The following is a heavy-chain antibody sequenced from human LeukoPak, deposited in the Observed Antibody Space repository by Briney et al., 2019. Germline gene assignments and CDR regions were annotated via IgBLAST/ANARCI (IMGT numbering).Heavy chain of an antibody. D-gene: IGHD2-2*01. CDR1: GFTFSNYA. J-gene: IGHJ4*02. V-gene: IGHV3-23*01. CDR3: AKDLRCSSTSCWGNDY. CDR2: ISGSGSST. Sequence: GGSLRLSCAASGFTFSNYAMSWVRQAPGKGLEWVSAISGSGSSTYYADSVKGRFTMSRDNSKNTLYLQMNSLRAEDTAVYYCAKDLRCSSTSCWGNDYWGQGTLVTVSS.